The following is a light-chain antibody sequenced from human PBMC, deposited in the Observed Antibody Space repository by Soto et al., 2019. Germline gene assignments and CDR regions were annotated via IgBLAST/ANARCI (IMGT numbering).Light chain of an antibody. Sequence: EVVLTQFPVTLSLSPGERATLSCRASQNINNHLAWYQQKPGQAPRLLVYDASNTATGVPARFSGSGSGTDFTLTISSLEPEDFAVYYCQQRVVWPPITFGQGTRLEIK. CDR2: DAS. CDR1: QNINNH. V-gene: IGKV3-11*01. J-gene: IGKJ5*01. CDR3: QQRVVWPPIT.